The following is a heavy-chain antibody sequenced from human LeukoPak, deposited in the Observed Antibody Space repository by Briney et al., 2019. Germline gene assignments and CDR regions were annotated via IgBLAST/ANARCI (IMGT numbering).Heavy chain of an antibody. CDR1: GFTFNSYW. CDR2: INQDGSLK. V-gene: IGHV3-7*01. J-gene: IGHJ4*02. CDR3: ARFGPGRDLSYLDY. Sequence: GGSLRLSCAASGFTFNSYWMSWVRQAPGKGLEWVANINQDGSLKYYVDSVKGRFTISRNYAKNSLYLQINNLRTEDTAVYYCARFGPGRDLSYLDYWGQGTLVTVSS. D-gene: IGHD3-10*01.